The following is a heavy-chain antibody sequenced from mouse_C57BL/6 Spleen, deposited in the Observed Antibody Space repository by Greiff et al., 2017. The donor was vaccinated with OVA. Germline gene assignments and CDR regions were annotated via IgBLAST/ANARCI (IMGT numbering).Heavy chain of an antibody. CDR3: ASIYYDYDEDYYAMDY. CDR1: GYSITSGYY. Sequence: ESGPGLVKPSQSLSLTCSVTGYSITSGYYWNWIRQFPGNKLEWMGYISYDGSNNYNPSLKNRISITRDTSKNQFFLKLNSVTTEDTATYYCASIYYDYDEDYYAMDYWGQGTSVTVSS. V-gene: IGHV3-6*01. D-gene: IGHD2-4*01. J-gene: IGHJ4*01. CDR2: ISYDGSN.